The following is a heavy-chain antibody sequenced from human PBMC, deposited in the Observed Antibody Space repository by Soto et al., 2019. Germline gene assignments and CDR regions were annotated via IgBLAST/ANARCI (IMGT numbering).Heavy chain of an antibody. V-gene: IGHV1-18*01. CDR1: GYTFSTYY. J-gene: IGHJ3*01. Sequence: QVRLVQSGTVVTEPGASVKVSCKASGYTFSTYYISWVRQAPGQGLQRLGWISGFNGNTFSPQEVQDRVVMTMDTSTTTAYMELTSLRAAATAVYYCARDDAISGRARAFDGWGQGTLVIVSS. CDR3: ARDDAISGRARAFDG. D-gene: IGHD6-25*01. CDR2: ISGFNGNT.